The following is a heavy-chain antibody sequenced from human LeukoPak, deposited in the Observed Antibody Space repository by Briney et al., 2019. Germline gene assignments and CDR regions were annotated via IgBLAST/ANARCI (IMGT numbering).Heavy chain of an antibody. D-gene: IGHD3-10*01. CDR3: ARRALITMGREVIVSRPFDD. V-gene: IGHV3-7*01. CDR2: IKEDGSEK. CDR1: GFSFSRYW. J-gene: IGHJ4*02. Sequence: GGSLRLSCAVSGFSFSRYWMTWVRHAPGKGREWVVNIKEDGSEKYYVDSVKGRFTIYKDNAKNSLYLQMNSLRAEDTAVYYCARRALITMGREVIVSRPFDDWGQGTLVTVSS.